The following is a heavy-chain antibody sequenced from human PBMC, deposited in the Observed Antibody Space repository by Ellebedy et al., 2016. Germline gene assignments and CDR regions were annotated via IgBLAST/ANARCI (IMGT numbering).Heavy chain of an antibody. V-gene: IGHV3-30-3*01. CDR3: AKEGGHAKPFDY. D-gene: IGHD2-2*01. J-gene: IGHJ4*02. CDR1: GFSFSSHA. Sequence: GESLKISCAASGFSFSSHAIHWVRQAPGKGLEWVAVISYDGSKYSYADSVKGRFTISRDNSKNTLYLQMNSLRADDTAVYYCAKEGGHAKPFDYWGQGTLVTVSS. CDR2: ISYDGSKY.